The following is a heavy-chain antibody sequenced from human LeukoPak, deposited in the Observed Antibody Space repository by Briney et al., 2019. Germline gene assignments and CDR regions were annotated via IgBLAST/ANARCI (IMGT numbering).Heavy chain of an antibody. CDR1: GFTFSTYW. Sequence: GGSLRLSCAASGFTFSTYWMHWVRQAPGKGLVWVSRVNGDGSSTNYADSVKGRFTISRDNAKNTLFLQMNSLRAEDTAVYYCTRDFDFSSAIWGQGTLVTVSS. CDR2: VNGDGSST. J-gene: IGHJ4*02. V-gene: IGHV3-74*01. D-gene: IGHD3-3*01. CDR3: TRDFDFSSAI.